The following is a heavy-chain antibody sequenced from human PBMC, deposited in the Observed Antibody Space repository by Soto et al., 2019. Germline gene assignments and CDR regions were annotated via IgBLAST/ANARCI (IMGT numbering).Heavy chain of an antibody. V-gene: IGHV3-53*04. CDR3: ARAVRSSNYDILTGYCHYYYYGMDV. CDR2: IYSGGST. D-gene: IGHD3-9*01. Sequence: EVQLVESGGGLVQPGGSLRLSCAASGFTVSSNYMSWVRQAPGKGLEWVSVIYSGGSTYYADSVKGRFTISRHNSKNTLYLQMNSLRAEDTAVYYCARAVRSSNYDILTGYCHYYYYGMDVWGQGTTVTVSS. CDR1: GFTVSSNY. J-gene: IGHJ6*02.